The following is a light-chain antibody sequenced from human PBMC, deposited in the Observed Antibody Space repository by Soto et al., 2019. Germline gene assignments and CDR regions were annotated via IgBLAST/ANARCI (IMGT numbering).Light chain of an antibody. J-gene: IGKJ1*01. CDR1: QSVLYSSNKKNY. V-gene: IGKV4-1*01. CDR2: WAS. CDR3: QQYYSTPRT. Sequence: DIVMTQSPDSLAVSLGERATVNCKSSQSVLYSSNKKNYLAWYQHKPGQLPKLLIYWASTRESGVPDRFSGSGSGTDFTLTISSLQAEDVAVYYCQQYYSTPRTFGQGTKVEIK.